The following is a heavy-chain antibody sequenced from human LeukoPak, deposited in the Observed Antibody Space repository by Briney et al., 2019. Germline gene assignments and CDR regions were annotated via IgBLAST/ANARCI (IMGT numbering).Heavy chain of an antibody. CDR1: GFTFSEYD. V-gene: IGHV3-13*01. D-gene: IGHD3-10*01. CDR3: ATDYYVSGSYYRLFY. J-gene: IGHJ4*02. CDR2: IGTAGDT. Sequence: PGGSLRLSCAASGFTFSEYDIHWVRQATGKGLEWVSAIGTAGDTYYAGSVKGRFTISRDNAKNTLYLQMNNLRAEDTAIYYCATDYYVSGSYYRLFYWGQGTLVTVSS.